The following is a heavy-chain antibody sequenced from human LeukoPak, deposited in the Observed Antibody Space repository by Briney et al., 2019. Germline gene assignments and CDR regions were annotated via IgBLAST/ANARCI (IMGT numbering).Heavy chain of an antibody. Sequence: GGSLRLSCTSSGFTVSSNYMAWVRQAPGKGLEWVSLLYSGGVTYYADSVKGRFTISRDSSNNTLYLQMNSLRVDDMAVYHCVRDLAVSSGWSDYWGQGTLVIVSS. V-gene: IGHV3-53*01. CDR1: GFTVSSNY. CDR3: VRDLAVSSGWSDY. CDR2: LYSGGVT. J-gene: IGHJ4*02. D-gene: IGHD6-19*01.